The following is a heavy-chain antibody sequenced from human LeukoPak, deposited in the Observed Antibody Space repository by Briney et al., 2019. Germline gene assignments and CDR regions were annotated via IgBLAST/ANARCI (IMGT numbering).Heavy chain of an antibody. CDR1: GFTSGTYG. Sequence: GGSLRLSCPASGFTSGTYGMHGVRQAPGKGLEWVAVISHDGSNNYSANYVKGRFIISRDNSKNTLYLQMNSLRAEDTAVYHCAKDPGSLGSSYGLWNWFDSWGQGTLVTVSS. V-gene: IGHV3-30*18. CDR3: AKDPGSLGSSYGLWNWFDS. J-gene: IGHJ5*01. CDR2: ISHDGSNN. D-gene: IGHD3-22*01.